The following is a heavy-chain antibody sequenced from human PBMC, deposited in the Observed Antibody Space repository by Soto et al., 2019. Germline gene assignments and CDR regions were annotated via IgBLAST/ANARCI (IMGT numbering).Heavy chain of an antibody. CDR1: GFTFSRFS. J-gene: IGHJ6*03. V-gene: IGHV3-21*01. Sequence: EVQLVESGGGLVTPGGSLRLSCAASGFTFSRFSMNWVRQAPGKGLAWVSSISSSSTYVYYADSVKGRFTISRDSAQNSLFLQLHSLRADGTAVYYCATDLYGDYCMDVWGKGTTVTVSS. D-gene: IGHD4-17*01. CDR3: ATDLYGDYCMDV. CDR2: ISSSSTYV.